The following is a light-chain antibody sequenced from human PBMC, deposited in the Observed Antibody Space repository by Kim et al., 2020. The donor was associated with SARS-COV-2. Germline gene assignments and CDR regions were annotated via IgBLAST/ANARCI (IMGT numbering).Light chain of an antibody. Sequence: SSELTQDPAVSVALGQTVRITCQGDSLRSYYASWYQQKPGQAPVLVIYGKNNRPSGIPDRFSGSSSGNTASLTITGAQAEDEADYYCNSRDSSGPREVFG. CDR3: NSRDSSGPREV. J-gene: IGLJ1*01. V-gene: IGLV3-19*01. CDR1: SLRSYY. CDR2: GKN.